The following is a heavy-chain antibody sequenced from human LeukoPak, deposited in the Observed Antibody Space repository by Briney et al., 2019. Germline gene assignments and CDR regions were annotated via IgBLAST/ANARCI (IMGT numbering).Heavy chain of an antibody. CDR3: ALTGTAMDV. Sequence: SQTLSLTCAISGDSVSSNSAAWNWIRQSPWRGLEWLGRTYYRSKWYSEYAVSVKSRIIINPDTSKNQFSLQLNSVTPEDMAVYYCALTGTAMDVWGQGTTVTVSS. J-gene: IGHJ6*02. V-gene: IGHV6-1*01. CDR1: GDSVSSNSAA. CDR2: TYYRSKWYS. D-gene: IGHD4-17*01.